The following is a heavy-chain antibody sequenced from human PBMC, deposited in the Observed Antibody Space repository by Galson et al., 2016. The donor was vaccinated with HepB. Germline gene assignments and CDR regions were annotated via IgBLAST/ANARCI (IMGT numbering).Heavy chain of an antibody. CDR2: ISVYRTI. V-gene: IGHV3-48*04. D-gene: IGHD1-1*01. Sequence: SLRLSCAASGFTFSSYSMNWVRQAPGKGLEWVSYISVYRTIYYADYVKGRFTISRDNARNSLYLQMNTLRADDTAVYYCARSVEGHFDYWGQGILVTVSS. CDR1: GFTFSSYS. J-gene: IGHJ4*02. CDR3: ARSVEGHFDY.